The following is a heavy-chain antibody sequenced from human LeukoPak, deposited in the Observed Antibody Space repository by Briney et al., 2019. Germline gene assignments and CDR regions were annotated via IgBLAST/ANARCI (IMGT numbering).Heavy chain of an antibody. V-gene: IGHV4-59*01. J-gene: IGHJ4*02. CDR3: ARDYYFDY. Sequence: KASETLSLTCTVSGGSISSYYWSWIRQPPGKGLEWIGYIYYSGSTNYNPSLKSRVTISVDTSKNQFSLKLSSVTAADTAVYYCARDYYFDYWGQGTLVTVSS. CDR2: IYYSGST. CDR1: GGSISSYY.